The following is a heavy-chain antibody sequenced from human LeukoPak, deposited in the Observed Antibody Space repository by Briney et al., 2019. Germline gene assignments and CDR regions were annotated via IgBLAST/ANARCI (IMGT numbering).Heavy chain of an antibody. D-gene: IGHD3-9*01. V-gene: IGHV1-2*02. CDR2: INPNSGGT. CDR1: GFTFSSYG. Sequence: SCAASGFTFSSYGMHWVRQAPGQGLEWMGWINPNSGGTNYAQKFQGRVTMTRDTSISTAYMELSRLRSDDTAVYYCARDRANYDILTAPDYWGQGTLVTVSS. CDR3: ARDRANYDILTAPDY. J-gene: IGHJ4*02.